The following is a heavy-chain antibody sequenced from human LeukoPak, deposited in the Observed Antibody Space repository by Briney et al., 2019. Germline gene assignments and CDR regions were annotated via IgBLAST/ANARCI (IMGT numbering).Heavy chain of an antibody. J-gene: IGHJ4*02. Sequence: PSETLSLTCAVYGGSFSGYYWSWIRQPPGKGLEWIGEINHSGSTNYNPSLKSQVTISVDTSKNQFSLKLSSVTAADTAVYYCARGAPRGYYYDSSGSKPFDYWGQGTLVTVSS. CDR1: GGSFSGYY. CDR2: INHSGST. CDR3: ARGAPRGYYYDSSGSKPFDY. V-gene: IGHV4-34*01. D-gene: IGHD3-22*01.